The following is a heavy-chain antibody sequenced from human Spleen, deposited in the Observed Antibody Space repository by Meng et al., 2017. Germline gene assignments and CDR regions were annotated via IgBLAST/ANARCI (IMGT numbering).Heavy chain of an antibody. CDR3: ARTARLGDF. D-gene: IGHD3-10*01. CDR1: GFSVSSYW. Sequence: EVPVVETGGGLVQPGGSLRLSCAASGFSVSSYWMHWVRQAPGKGLEWVSYISGSGHDINYADSVRGRFSVSRDNAKNSLSLQMNSLRAEDTAVYYCARTARLGDFGGQGTLVTVSS. J-gene: IGHJ4*02. CDR2: ISGSGHDI. V-gene: IGHV3-48*04.